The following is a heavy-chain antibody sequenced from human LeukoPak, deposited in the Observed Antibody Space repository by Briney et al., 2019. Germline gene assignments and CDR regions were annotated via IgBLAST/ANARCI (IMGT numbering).Heavy chain of an antibody. D-gene: IGHD6-19*01. J-gene: IGHJ4*02. CDR2: ISSSSSHI. V-gene: IGHV3-21*01. CDR3: ARAVAGTGGTDY. CDR1: GFTFSSYS. Sequence: GGSLRLSCAASGFTFSSYSMNWVRQAPGKGLEWVSSISSSSSHIYYADSVKGRFTISRDNAKNSLYLQMNSLRAEDTAVYYCARAVAGTGGTDYWGQGTLVTVSS.